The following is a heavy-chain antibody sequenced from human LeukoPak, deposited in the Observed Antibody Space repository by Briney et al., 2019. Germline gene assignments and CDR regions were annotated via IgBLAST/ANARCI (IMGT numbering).Heavy chain of an antibody. CDR1: GGTFSSYA. CDR2: IIPILGIA. V-gene: IGHV1-69*04. J-gene: IGHJ6*02. CDR3: ARTYYGSGSYYNYYYYGMDV. D-gene: IGHD3-10*01. Sequence: SVKVACKASGGTFSSYAISWVRQAPGQGLEWMGRIIPILGIANYAQKFQGRVTITADKSTSTAYMELSSLRSEDTAVYYCARTYYGSGSYYNYYYYGMDVWGQGTTVTVSS.